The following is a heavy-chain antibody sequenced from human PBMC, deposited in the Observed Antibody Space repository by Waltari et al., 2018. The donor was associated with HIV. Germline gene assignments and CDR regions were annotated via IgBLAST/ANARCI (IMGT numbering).Heavy chain of an antibody. CDR2: IKQEGSEK. Sequence: EVQLVESGGGLVQPGGSLRLSCAASGFTFSSYWMSWGRQAPGKGGEWVANIKQEGSEKYYVDSVKGRFTISRDNAKNSLYLQMNSLRAEDTAVYYCARAVVPAAIDYYYYGMDVWGQGP. J-gene: IGHJ6*02. V-gene: IGHV3-7*01. CDR1: GFTFSSYW. CDR3: ARAVVPAAIDYYYYGMDV. D-gene: IGHD2-2*02.